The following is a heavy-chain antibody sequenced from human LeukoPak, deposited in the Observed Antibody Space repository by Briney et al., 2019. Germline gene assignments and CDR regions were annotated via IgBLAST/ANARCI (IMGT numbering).Heavy chain of an antibody. J-gene: IGHJ4*02. V-gene: IGHV3-7*04. CDR3: ARDGQQLGF. CDR2: IKQDGSEK. D-gene: IGHD6-13*01. Sequence: PGGSLRLPCAASGFTFSSYEMTWVRQAPGKGLEWVANIKQDGSEKYYVDSVKGRFTISRDNAKNSLYLQMNSLRVEDTAVYYCARDGQQLGFWGQGTLVIVSS. CDR1: GFTFSSYE.